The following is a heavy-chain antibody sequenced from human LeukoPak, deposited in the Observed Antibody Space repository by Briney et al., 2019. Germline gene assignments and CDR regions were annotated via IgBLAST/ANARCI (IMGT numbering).Heavy chain of an antibody. J-gene: IGHJ6*02. CDR1: GGSFSAYH. CDR2: IYYSGST. Sequence: SETLSLTCAVYGGSFSAYHWSWIRQPPGKGLEWIGYIYYSGSTNYNPSLKSRVTISVDTSKNQFSLKLSSVTAADTAVYYCARAHYGPYYYYYGMDVWGQGTTVTVSS. CDR3: ARAHYGPYYYYYGMDV. V-gene: IGHV4-59*01. D-gene: IGHD4-17*01.